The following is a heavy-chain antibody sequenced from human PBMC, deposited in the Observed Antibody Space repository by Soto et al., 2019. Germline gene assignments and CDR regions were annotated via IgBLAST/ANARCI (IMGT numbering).Heavy chain of an antibody. V-gene: IGHV1-18*01. Sequence: QVQLVQSGAEVKKPGASVKVSCKASGFTFTSYGISWVRQAPGQGLEWMGWISGKNGDTNFAQKFQGRVTLTADTSTGTFSMEMRSLRSDDTAIYYCARDLGVDMVAKSSGAVAGSRDYWGQGTLVTVSS. CDR2: ISGKNGDT. J-gene: IGHJ1*01. CDR3: ARDLGVDMVAKSSGAVAGSRDY. CDR1: GFTFTSYG. D-gene: IGHD5-12*01.